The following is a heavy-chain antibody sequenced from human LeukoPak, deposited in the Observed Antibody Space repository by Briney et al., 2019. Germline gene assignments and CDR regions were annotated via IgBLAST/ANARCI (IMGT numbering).Heavy chain of an antibody. CDR3: ARATREHLGGVPAAFDV. CDR2: IKEEGSKK. V-gene: IGHV3-7*01. J-gene: IGHJ3*01. D-gene: IGHD1/OR15-1a*01. Sequence: QSGGSLRLSCATSGFTFSLYWMNWVRHAPGKGLEWVANIKEEGSKKYYVESVRGRFTIARDNAKNSVFLQINTLRAADTAIYYCARATREHLGGVPAAFDVWGQGTMVAVSS. CDR1: GFTFSLYW.